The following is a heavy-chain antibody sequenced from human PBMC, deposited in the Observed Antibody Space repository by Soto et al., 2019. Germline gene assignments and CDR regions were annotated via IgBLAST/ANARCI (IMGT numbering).Heavy chain of an antibody. CDR1: GFTFDDYA. CDR2: ISWNSGSI. Sequence: EVQLVESGGGLVQPGRSLRLSCAASGFTFDDYAMHWVRQAPGKGLEWVSGISWNSGSIGYADSVKGRFTISRDNAKNSLYLQMNSLRAEDTALCYCAKDIVATIRGWFDPWGQGTLVTVSS. V-gene: IGHV3-9*01. J-gene: IGHJ5*02. D-gene: IGHD5-12*01. CDR3: AKDIVATIRGWFDP.